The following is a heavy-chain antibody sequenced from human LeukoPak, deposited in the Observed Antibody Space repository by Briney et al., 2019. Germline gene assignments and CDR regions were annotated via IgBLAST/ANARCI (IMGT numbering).Heavy chain of an antibody. Sequence: GGSLRLSCAASGVTFSNAWMSWVRQAPGKGLEWVGRIKSKTDGGTTDYAAPVKGRFTISRDDSKNTLLLQMNSLKTEDTAVYYCTTAGYCSSTSCYRAFWWGQGTLVTVSS. D-gene: IGHD2-2*01. V-gene: IGHV3-15*01. CDR2: IKSKTDGGTT. CDR1: GVTFSNAW. CDR3: TTAGYCSSTSCYRAFW. J-gene: IGHJ4*02.